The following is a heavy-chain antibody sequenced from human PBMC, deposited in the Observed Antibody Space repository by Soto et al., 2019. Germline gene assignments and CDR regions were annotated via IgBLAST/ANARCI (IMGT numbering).Heavy chain of an antibody. J-gene: IGHJ4*02. CDR3: ARVWFGELSEQIDY. CDR2: ISAYNGNT. Sequence: GASVKVSCKASGYTFTSYGISWVRQAPGQGLEGMGWISAYNGNTNYAQKLQGRVTMTTDTSTSTAYMELRSLRSDDTAVYYCARVWFGELSEQIDYWGQGTLVTVSS. V-gene: IGHV1-18*04. CDR1: GYTFTSYG. D-gene: IGHD3-10*01.